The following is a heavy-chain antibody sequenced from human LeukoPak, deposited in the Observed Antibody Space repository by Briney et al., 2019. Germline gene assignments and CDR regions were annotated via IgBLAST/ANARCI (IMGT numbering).Heavy chain of an antibody. CDR2: IKQDGSEK. V-gene: IGHV3-7*04. D-gene: IGHD6-13*01. CDR3: ARIKYNSNWWEAFDI. J-gene: IGHJ3*02. CDR1: GFTFSSYW. Sequence: GGSLRLSCAASGFTFSSYWMNWVRQAPGKGLEWVANIKQDGSEKYYVDSVKGRFTISRDNAKNSLSLQMNSLRAEDTAMYYCARIKYNSNWWEAFDIWGQGTMVTVSS.